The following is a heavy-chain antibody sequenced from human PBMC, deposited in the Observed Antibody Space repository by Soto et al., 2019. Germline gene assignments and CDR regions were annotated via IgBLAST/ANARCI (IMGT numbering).Heavy chain of an antibody. J-gene: IGHJ4*02. CDR1: GFTFSSYA. CDR2: ISGSGGST. Sequence: HPGGSLRLSCAASGFTFSSYAMSWVRQAPGKGLEWVSAISGSGGSTYYADSVKGRFTISRDNSKNTLYLQMNSLRAEDTAVYYCAKRGVRGVIIPPHFDYWGQGTLVTVSS. CDR3: AKRGVRGVIIPPHFDY. D-gene: IGHD3-10*01. V-gene: IGHV3-23*01.